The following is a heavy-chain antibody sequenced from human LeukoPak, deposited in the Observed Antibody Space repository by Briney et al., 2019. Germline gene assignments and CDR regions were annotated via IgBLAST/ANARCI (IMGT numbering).Heavy chain of an antibody. D-gene: IGHD3-10*01. CDR3: AKYYGSGTGAFDI. Sequence: GSLRLSCAASGFTFSSYAMSWVRQAPGRGLEWVSGISGSGVTTNYADSVQGRFTISRDNSKNTVFLQMNNLRVEDTAVYYCAKYYGSGTGAFDIWGQGTMVTVSS. CDR1: GFTFSSYA. V-gene: IGHV3-23*01. CDR2: ISGSGVTT. J-gene: IGHJ3*02.